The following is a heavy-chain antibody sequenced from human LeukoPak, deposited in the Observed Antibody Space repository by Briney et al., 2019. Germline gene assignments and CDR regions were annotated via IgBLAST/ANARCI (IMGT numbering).Heavy chain of an antibody. CDR2: ISAYNGNT. D-gene: IGHD1-26*01. CDR1: GYTFTSYG. CDR3: ARAQRGREVFDY. J-gene: IGHJ4*02. Sequence: ASVKVSCKASGYTFTSYGISWVRQTPGQGLEWMGWISAYNGNTNYAQKLQGRVTMTTDTSTSTAYMELRSLRSDDTAVYYCARAQRGREVFDYWGQGTLVTVSS. V-gene: IGHV1-18*01.